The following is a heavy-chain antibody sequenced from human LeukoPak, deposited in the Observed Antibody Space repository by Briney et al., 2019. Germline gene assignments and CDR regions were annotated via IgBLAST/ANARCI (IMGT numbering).Heavy chain of an antibody. D-gene: IGHD3-3*01. CDR1: GGSISSGGYS. CDR2: IYHSGST. V-gene: IGHV4-30-2*01. CDR3: AGGYDFWSGYYTDY. Sequence: SQTLSLTCTVSGGSISSGGYSWSWIRQPPGKGLEWIVYIYHSGSTYYNPSLKSRVTISVDRSKNQFSLKLSSVTAADTAVYYCAGGYDFWSGYYTDYWGQGTLVTVSS. J-gene: IGHJ4*02.